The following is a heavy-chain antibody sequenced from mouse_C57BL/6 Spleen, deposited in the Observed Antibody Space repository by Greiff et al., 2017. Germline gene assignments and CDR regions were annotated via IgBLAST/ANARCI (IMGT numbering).Heavy chain of an antibody. CDR2: IDPETGGT. CDR3: TRSSSPYYFDY. CDR1: GYTFTDYE. J-gene: IGHJ2*01. D-gene: IGHD1-1*01. Sequence: QVQLQQSGAELVRPGASVTLSCKASGYTFTDYEMHWVKQTPVHGLEWIGAIDPETGGTAYNQKFKGKAILTADKSSSTAYMELRSLTSEDSAVYYCTRSSSPYYFDYWGQGTTLTVSS. V-gene: IGHV1-15*01.